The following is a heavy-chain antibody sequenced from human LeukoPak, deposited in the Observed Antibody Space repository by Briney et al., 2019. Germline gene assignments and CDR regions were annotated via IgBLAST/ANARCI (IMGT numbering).Heavy chain of an antibody. CDR1: GFSLSPSAVG. CDR2: IYWDDDK. CDR3: AETLYSYDMKY. V-gene: IGHV2-5*02. J-gene: IGHJ4*02. D-gene: IGHD3-22*01. Sequence: SGPTLAKPTQTLTLTCTFSGFSLSPSAVGVGWIRQPPGKALEWLVLIYWDDDKHYSPSLKSRLTITKDTSKNQVVLTMTNMDPVDTATYYCAETLYSYDMKYWGQGTLVTVS.